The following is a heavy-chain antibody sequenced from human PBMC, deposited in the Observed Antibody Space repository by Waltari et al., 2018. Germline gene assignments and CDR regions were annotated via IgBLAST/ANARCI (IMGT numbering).Heavy chain of an antibody. CDR2: IYHSGST. CDR1: GYSISSGYY. J-gene: IGHJ4*02. CDR3: AMRDGAHYFDY. Sequence: QVQLQESGLGLVKPSETLSLTCAVSGYSISSGYYWGWIRQPPGKGLEWIGSIYHSGSTYYNPSLKSRVTISVDTSKNQFSLKLSSVTAADTAVYYCAMRDGAHYFDYWGQGTLVTVSS. V-gene: IGHV4-38-2*01.